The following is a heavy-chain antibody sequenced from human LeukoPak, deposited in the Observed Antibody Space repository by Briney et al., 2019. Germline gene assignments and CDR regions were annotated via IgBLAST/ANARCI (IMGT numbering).Heavy chain of an antibody. CDR2: INPNSGGT. J-gene: IGHJ4*02. D-gene: IGHD2-15*01. CDR3: ASSPLLGYCSGGSCLNLDY. Sequence: ASVKVSCKASGYTFTGYYMHWVRQAPGQGLEWMGWINPNSGGTNYAQKFQGRVAMTGDTSISTAYMELSRLRSDDTAVYYCASSPLLGYCSGGSCLNLDYWGQGTLVTVSS. V-gene: IGHV1-2*02. CDR1: GYTFTGYY.